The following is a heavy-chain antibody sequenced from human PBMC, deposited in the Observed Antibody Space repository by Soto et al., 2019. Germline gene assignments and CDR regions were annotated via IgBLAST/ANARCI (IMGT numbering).Heavy chain of an antibody. Sequence: QLQLQESGPGLVKPSATLSLTCTVSGGSISSSSYYWGWIRQPPGKGLEWIGIIYYSGCTYYNPALKSRVTLSVYTSKNQFSLNLSSVTAADTAVYYCARHQNIVVVPAASPGGFDIWGQGTMVTVSS. CDR1: GGSISSSSYY. D-gene: IGHD2-2*01. J-gene: IGHJ3*02. V-gene: IGHV4-39*01. CDR2: IYYSGCT. CDR3: ARHQNIVVVPAASPGGFDI.